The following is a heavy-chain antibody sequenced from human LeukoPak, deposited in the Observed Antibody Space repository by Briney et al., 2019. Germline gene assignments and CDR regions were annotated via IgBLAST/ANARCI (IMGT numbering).Heavy chain of an antibody. D-gene: IGHD3-10*01. CDR3: ATLSYFHFDY. CDR2: IKQDGSEK. Sequence: GGSLRLSCAASGFTFSSYWMSWVRQAPGKGLEWVANIKQDGSEKQYVDSLKGRVTISRDNAKNSLYLEMNSLRAEDTAVYYCATLSYFHFDYWGQGTLVTVSS. V-gene: IGHV3-7*01. CDR1: GFTFSSYW. J-gene: IGHJ4*02.